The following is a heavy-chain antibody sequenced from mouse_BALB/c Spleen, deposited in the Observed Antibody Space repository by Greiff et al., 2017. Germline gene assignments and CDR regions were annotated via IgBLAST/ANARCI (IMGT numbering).Heavy chain of an antibody. CDR3: ARDYRLYYYAMDY. V-gene: IGHV2-9*02. Sequence: VKLVESGPGLVAPSQSLSITCTVSGFSLTSYGVHWVRQPPGKGLEWLGVIWAGGSTNYNSALMSRLSISKDNSKSQVFLKMNSLQTDDTAMYYCARDYRLYYYAMDYWGQGTSVTVSS. CDR2: IWAGGST. J-gene: IGHJ4*01. D-gene: IGHD2-14*01. CDR1: GFSLTSYG.